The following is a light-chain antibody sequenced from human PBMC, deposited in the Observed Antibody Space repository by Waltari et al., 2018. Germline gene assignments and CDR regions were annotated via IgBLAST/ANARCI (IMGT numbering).Light chain of an antibody. Sequence: DIQMTQSPSTLSASVGDRNTITCRASQSVSTWLAWFQQKPGKAPNLLIYKVSKLESGVPSRCSGGGSGTEFTLTISSLQADDFATYYCQQYNSDSWTFGQGTKVEI. V-gene: IGKV1-5*03. CDR1: QSVSTW. CDR2: KVS. CDR3: QQYNSDSWT. J-gene: IGKJ1*01.